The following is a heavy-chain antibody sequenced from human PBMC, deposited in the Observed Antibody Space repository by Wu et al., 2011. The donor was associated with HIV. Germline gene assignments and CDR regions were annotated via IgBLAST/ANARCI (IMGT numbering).Heavy chain of an antibody. CDR2: INPHSGGT. V-gene: IGHV1-2*02. CDR3: ARGVVVAATRSFDL. Sequence: EWMGWINPHSGGTNYAQKFQGRVTMTRDTSISTAFMELRSLRSDDTAVYYCARGVVVAATRSFDLWGRGTLVTVSS. D-gene: IGHD2-15*01. J-gene: IGHJ2*01.